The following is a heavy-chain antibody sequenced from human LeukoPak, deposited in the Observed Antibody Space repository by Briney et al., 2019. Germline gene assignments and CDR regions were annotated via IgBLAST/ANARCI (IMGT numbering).Heavy chain of an antibody. Sequence: GGSLRLSCAASGFTFSSYAKHWVRQAPGKGLEWVAVISYDGSNKYYADSVKGRFTISRDNSKNTLYLQMNSLRAEDTAVYYCARDPHYYGSGNHDYWGQGTLVTVSS. D-gene: IGHD3-10*01. CDR2: ISYDGSNK. V-gene: IGHV3-30-3*01. CDR1: GFTFSSYA. CDR3: ARDPHYYGSGNHDY. J-gene: IGHJ4*02.